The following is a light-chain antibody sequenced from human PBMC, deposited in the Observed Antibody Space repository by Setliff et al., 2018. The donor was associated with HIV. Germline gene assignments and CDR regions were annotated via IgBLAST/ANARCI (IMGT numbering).Light chain of an antibody. J-gene: IGLJ1*01. CDR1: NIGSKS. CDR3: QVWDSSSDHPYV. Sequence: SYELTQPPSVSVAPGKTARITCGGNNIGSKSVHWCQQKPGQAPVLVISYDSDRPSGIPERFSGSNSGNTATLTISRVEAGDEADYYCQVWDSSSDHPYVFGTGTKVTV. CDR2: YDS. V-gene: IGLV3-21*04.